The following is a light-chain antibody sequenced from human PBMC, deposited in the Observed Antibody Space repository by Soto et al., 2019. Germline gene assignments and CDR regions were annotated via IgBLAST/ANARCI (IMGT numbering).Light chain of an antibody. CDR1: QSVSRRF. Sequence: EIVLTQSPGTLSLSPGERATLSCRASQSVSRRFLAWYRQKPGQAPRLLNYGASTRATGITDRISGGGSGTDFTLTISRLEPEDFAVYYCQQYGSSLYTFGQGTKLEIK. CDR2: GAS. V-gene: IGKV3-20*01. CDR3: QQYGSSLYT. J-gene: IGKJ2*01.